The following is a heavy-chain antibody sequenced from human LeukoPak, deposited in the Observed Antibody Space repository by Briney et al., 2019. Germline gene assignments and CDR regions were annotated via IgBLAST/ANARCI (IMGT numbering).Heavy chain of an antibody. V-gene: IGHV3-21*01. CDR2: ISTSSSYI. Sequence: GGSLRLSCAASGFTFSSYSMNWVRQAPGKGLEWVSSISTSSSYIYYADSVKGRFTISRDNARKSLYLQMNSLRADDTAVYYCAELGITMIGGVWGKGTTVTISS. D-gene: IGHD3-10*02. CDR3: AELGITMIGGV. J-gene: IGHJ6*04. CDR1: GFTFSSYS.